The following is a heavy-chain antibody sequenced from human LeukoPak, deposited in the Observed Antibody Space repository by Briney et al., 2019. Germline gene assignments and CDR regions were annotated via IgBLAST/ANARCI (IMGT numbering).Heavy chain of an antibody. J-gene: IGHJ4*02. Sequence: PGESLRLSCTTSGVTFGDYDLSWVRQAPGKGLEWVGFMRRGETPQYAPSVSGRFIISKDDSNRLVHLQLSSLKAEDTALYYCARSRDSYNFAFDYWGRGTLVTVSS. CDR1: GVTFGDYD. D-gene: IGHD5-24*01. V-gene: IGHV3-49*04. CDR2: MRRGETP. CDR3: ARSRDSYNFAFDY.